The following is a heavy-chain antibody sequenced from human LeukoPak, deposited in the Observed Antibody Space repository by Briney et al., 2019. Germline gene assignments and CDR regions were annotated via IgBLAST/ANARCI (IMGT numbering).Heavy chain of an antibody. CDR1: GFTFDDYA. J-gene: IGHJ4*02. D-gene: IGHD3-22*01. V-gene: IGHV3-9*01. CDR2: ISWNSGRI. Sequence: GRSLRLSCAASGFTFDDYAMHWVRQAPGKGLEWVSGISWNSGRIGYADSVKGRLTISRDNAKNSLYLQMNSLRAEDTALYYCAKDHYYDSSGYHYFDYWGQGTLVTVSS. CDR3: AKDHYYDSSGYHYFDY.